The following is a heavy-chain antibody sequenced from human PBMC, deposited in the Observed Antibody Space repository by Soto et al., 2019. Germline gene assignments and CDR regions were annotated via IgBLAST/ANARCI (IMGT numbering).Heavy chain of an antibody. Sequence: QVQLVESGGGVVQPGRSLRLSCAASGFTFSSYGMHWVRQAPGKGLEWVAVISYDGSNKYYADSVKGRFTISRDNSKNPLYLQMNSLSAEDTAVYYCAKDRHYDFWSGLDYWGPGTLVTVSS. D-gene: IGHD3-3*01. CDR3: AKDRHYDFWSGLDY. V-gene: IGHV3-30*18. CDR1: GFTFSSYG. J-gene: IGHJ4*02. CDR2: ISYDGSNK.